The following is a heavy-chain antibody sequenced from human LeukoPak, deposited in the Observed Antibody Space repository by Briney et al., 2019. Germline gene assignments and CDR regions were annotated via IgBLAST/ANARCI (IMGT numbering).Heavy chain of an antibody. J-gene: IGHJ4*02. V-gene: IGHV3-15*01. CDR1: GFTFSSYA. D-gene: IGHD1-26*01. Sequence: GGSLRLSCAASGFTFSSYAMSWVRQAPGKGLEWVGRIKSKTDGGTTDYAAPVKGRFTISRDDSKNTLYLQMNSLKTEDTAVYYCTTGHYSGSYWGFDYWGQGTLVTVSS. CDR2: IKSKTDGGTT. CDR3: TTGHYSGSYWGFDY.